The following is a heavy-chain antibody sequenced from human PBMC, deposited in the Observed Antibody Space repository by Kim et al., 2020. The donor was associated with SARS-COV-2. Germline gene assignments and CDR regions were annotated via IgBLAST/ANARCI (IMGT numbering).Heavy chain of an antibody. CDR3: AKGHWYYDFWNGSPMHSYDYGMDV. J-gene: IGHJ6*02. V-gene: IGHV3-23*01. D-gene: IGHD3-3*01. CDR2: ISGSGGST. CDR1: GFTFSSYA. Sequence: GGSLRLSCAASGFTFSSYAMSWVRQAPGKGLEWVSAISGSGGSTYYADSVKGRFTISRDNSKNTLWLQMNSLRAEDTAVYYCAKGHWYYDFWNGSPMHSYDYGMDVWGQGTTVTVSS.